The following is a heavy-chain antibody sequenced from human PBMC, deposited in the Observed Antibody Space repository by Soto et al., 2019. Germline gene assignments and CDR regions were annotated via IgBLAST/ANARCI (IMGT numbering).Heavy chain of an antibody. CDR3: ARARTMVRGVIILMPPANKDYGMDV. CDR1: GGSVSSGSYY. CDR2: IYYSGST. Sequence: PSETLSLTCTVSGGSVSSGSYYWSWIRQPPGKGLEWIGYIYYSGSTNYNPSLKSRVTISVDTSKNQFSLKLSSVTAADTAVYYCARARTMVRGVIILMPPANKDYGMDVWGQGTTVTVS. V-gene: IGHV4-61*01. D-gene: IGHD3-10*01. J-gene: IGHJ6*02.